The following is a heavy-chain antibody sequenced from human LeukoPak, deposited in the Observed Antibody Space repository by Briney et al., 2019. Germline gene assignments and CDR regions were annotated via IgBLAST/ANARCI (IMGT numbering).Heavy chain of an antibody. D-gene: IGHD6-13*01. J-gene: IGHJ5*02. V-gene: IGHV4-34*01. CDR2: INHSGST. CDR3: ARAVTSSSSWYKWVNWFDP. Sequence: PSETLSLTCAVYGGSFSGYYWSWIRQPPGKGLEWIGEINHSGSTNYNPSLKSRVTISVDTSKNQFSLKLSSVTAADTAVYYCARAVTSSSSWYKWVNWFDPWGQGTLVTVSS. CDR1: GGSFSGYY.